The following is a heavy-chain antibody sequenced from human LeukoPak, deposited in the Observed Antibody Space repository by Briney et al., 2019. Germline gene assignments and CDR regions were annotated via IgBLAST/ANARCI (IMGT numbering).Heavy chain of an antibody. V-gene: IGHV1-18*01. CDR3: ARDSWIQGQNWFDP. CDR1: GYTFTTYG. J-gene: IGHJ5*02. D-gene: IGHD5-18*01. Sequence: GASVKVSCKASGYTFTTYGVSWVRQAPGQGLEWMGWISAYNGNTNYAQKLQGRVTMTTDTSTSTAYMELRSLRSDDTAVYYCARDSWIQGQNWFDPWGQGTLVTVSS. CDR2: ISAYNGNT.